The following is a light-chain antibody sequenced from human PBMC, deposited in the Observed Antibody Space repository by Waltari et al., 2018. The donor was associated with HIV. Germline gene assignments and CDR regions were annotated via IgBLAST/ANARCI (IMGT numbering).Light chain of an antibody. V-gene: IGLV1-44*01. Sequence: QSVLTQPPSASGTPGQRVTISCSGSSSNIGSNTVNWYQQLPGTAPKVLIYSNNQRPSGVPDRFSGSKSGTSASLAISGLQSEDDADYYCATWDDSLNGVVFGGGTTLTGL. CDR2: SNN. J-gene: IGLJ2*01. CDR1: SSNIGSNT. CDR3: ATWDDSLNGVV.